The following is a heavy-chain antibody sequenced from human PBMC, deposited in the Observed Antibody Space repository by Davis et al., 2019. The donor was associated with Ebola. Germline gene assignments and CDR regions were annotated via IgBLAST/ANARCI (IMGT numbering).Heavy chain of an antibody. J-gene: IGHJ6*04. V-gene: IGHV4-34*01. D-gene: IGHD6-6*01. CDR3: ARAFTGIAARPGHYYYGMDV. CDR1: GGSFSGYY. Sequence: SQTLSLTCAVYGGSFSGYYWSWIRQPPGKGLEWIGEINHSGSTNYNPSLKSRVTISVDTSKNQFSLKLSSVTAADTAVYYCARAFTGIAARPGHYYYGMDVWGKGTTVTVSS. CDR2: INHSGST.